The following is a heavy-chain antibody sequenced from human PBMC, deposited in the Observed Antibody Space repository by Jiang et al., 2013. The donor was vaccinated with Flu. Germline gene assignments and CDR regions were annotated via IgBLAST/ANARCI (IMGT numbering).Heavy chain of an antibody. V-gene: IGHV3-23*01. CDR2: ISASGGST. J-gene: IGHJ3*02. D-gene: IGHD3-22*01. CDR1: GFTFSSYV. CDR3: AKGGAYYDSSGYYYAFDI. Sequence: VQLLESGGGLVQPGGSLRLSCAASGFTFSSYVMTWARQAPGKGLEWVSGISASGGSTYYADSVKGRFTISRDNSKNTLYLQMNSLRAGDTAVYYCAKGGAYYDSSGYYYAFDIWGQGTMVTVSS.